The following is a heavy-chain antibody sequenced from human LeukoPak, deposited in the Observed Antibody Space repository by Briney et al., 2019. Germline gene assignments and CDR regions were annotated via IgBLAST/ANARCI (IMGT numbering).Heavy chain of an antibody. CDR2: MNPNIGNT. CDR3: ERVTSGWYNWFDP. Sequence: ASLKVSCTASGYTFTSYDINSVREATGQRLKSMGWMNPNIGNTGPAQKFPGRVTIPRNTSISTAYKELSSLRSEDTAVYYCERVTSGWYNWFDPWGQGTLVTVSS. J-gene: IGHJ5*02. V-gene: IGHV1-8*01. CDR1: GYTFTSYD. D-gene: IGHD6-19*01.